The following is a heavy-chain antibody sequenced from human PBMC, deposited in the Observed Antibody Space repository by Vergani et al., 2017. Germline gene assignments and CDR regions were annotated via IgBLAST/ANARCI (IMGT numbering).Heavy chain of an antibody. V-gene: IGHV7-4-1*02. CDR3: ARGRQWRLTEYLYGMDV. D-gene: IGHD6-19*01. CDR2: INTNSGNP. J-gene: IGHJ6*02. Sequence: QLQLLPSGSELKKPRASVRISSESSGYTFTNYPLIWVRQAPGQGLEFMGWINTNSGNPTYAPGFTGRFVFSLDTSVSTAYLQISGLKAEDSAVYYCARGRQWRLTEYLYGMDVWGQXP. CDR1: GYTFTNYP.